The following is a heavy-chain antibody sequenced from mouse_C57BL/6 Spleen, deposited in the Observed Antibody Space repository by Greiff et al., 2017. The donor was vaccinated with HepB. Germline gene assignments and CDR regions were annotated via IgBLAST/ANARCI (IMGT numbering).Heavy chain of an antibody. D-gene: IGHD1-1*01. CDR1: GYTFTSYW. V-gene: IGHV1-59*01. J-gene: IGHJ1*03. Sequence: QVQLQQPGAELVTPGTSVKLSCKASGYTFTSYWMPWVKPRPVQGLEWLGVFHPSDCYTNYNQKFKGKATLTVDTSSSTAYMQLSSLTSEYSAVYDCARKGYGSSYWYFDVWGTGTTVTVSS. CDR3: ARKGYGSSYWYFDV. CDR2: FHPSDCYT.